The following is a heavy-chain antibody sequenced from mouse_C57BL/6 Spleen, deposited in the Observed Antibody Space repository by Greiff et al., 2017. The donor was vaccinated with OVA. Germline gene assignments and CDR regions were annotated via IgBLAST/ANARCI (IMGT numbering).Heavy chain of an antibody. Sequence: VQLQQPGAELVRPGSSVKLSCKASGYTFTSYWMHWVKQRPIQGLEWIGNIDPSDSETHYNQKFKDKATLTVDKSSSTAYMQLSSLTSEDSAVYYGARLDGYYSAWFAYWGQGTLVTVSA. CDR3: ARLDGYYSAWFAY. CDR1: GYTFTSYW. V-gene: IGHV1-52*01. CDR2: IDPSDSET. J-gene: IGHJ3*01. D-gene: IGHD2-3*01.